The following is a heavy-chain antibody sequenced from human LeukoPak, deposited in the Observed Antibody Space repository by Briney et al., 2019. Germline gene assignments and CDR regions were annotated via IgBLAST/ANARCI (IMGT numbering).Heavy chain of an antibody. D-gene: IGHD1-26*01. CDR2: IYPGDSDT. CDR1: GYSFTSYW. J-gene: IGHJ6*02. Sequence: GESLKISCKGSGYSFTSYWIGWVRQMPGKGLEWMGIIYPGDSDTRYSPSFQGQVTISADKSISTAYLQRSSLKASDTAMYYCARLATPAENGMDVWGQGTTVTVSS. CDR3: ARLATPAENGMDV. V-gene: IGHV5-51*01.